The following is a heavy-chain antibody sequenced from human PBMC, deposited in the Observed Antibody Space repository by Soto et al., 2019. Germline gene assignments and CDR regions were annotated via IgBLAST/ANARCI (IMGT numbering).Heavy chain of an antibody. CDR1: GGTFSSYA. Sequence: ASVKVSCKASGGTFSSYAISWVRQAPGQGLEWMGGIIPIFGTANYAQKFQGRVTITADESTSTAYMELSSLRSEDTAVYYCARAPRYSYGYEYYFDYWGQGTLVTVSS. CDR2: IIPIFGTA. V-gene: IGHV1-69*13. J-gene: IGHJ4*02. D-gene: IGHD5-18*01. CDR3: ARAPRYSYGYEYYFDY.